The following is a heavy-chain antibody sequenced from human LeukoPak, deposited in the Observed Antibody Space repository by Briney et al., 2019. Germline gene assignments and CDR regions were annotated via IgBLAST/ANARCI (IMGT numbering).Heavy chain of an antibody. Sequence: PSQTLSFTCTVSGGSISSGDYYWSWIRQHPGKGPEWMGYIYYRGTTYYNPSLRSRIIMSVDTSKNQFSLKVSSVTAADTAVYYCARMTGYYLDSWGQGTVVTVSS. D-gene: IGHD3-9*01. CDR2: IYYRGTT. CDR1: GGSISSGDYY. J-gene: IGHJ4*02. CDR3: ARMTGYYLDS. V-gene: IGHV4-31*03.